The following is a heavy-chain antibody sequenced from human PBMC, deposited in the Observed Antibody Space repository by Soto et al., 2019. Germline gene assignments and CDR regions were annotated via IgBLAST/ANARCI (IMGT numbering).Heavy chain of an antibody. CDR1: GGSISSYY. J-gene: IGHJ4*02. D-gene: IGHD3-22*01. CDR3: AATPLSYYDSSGYRVGYFDY. Sequence: QVQLQESGPGLVKPSETLSLTYTVSGGSISSYYWSWIRQPPGKGLEWIGYIYYSGSTNYNPSLKSRVTISVDTSKNQFSLKLSSVTAADTAVYYCAATPLSYYDSSGYRVGYFDYWGQGTLVTVSS. V-gene: IGHV4-59*01. CDR2: IYYSGST.